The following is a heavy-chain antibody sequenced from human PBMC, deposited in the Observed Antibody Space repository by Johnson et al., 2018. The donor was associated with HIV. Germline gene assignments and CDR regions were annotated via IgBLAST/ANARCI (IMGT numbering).Heavy chain of an antibody. CDR1: GFTFSSYG. CDR3: TTEAPTLLRAFDI. V-gene: IGHV3-30*02. J-gene: IGHJ3*02. Sequence: QVHLVESGGGVVQPGGSLRLSCAASGFTFSSYGMHWVRQAPGKGLEWVAFIRYDGSNKYYADSVKGRFTISREYSKNTMYLQMTSLKTEDTAVYYCTTEAPTLLRAFDIWGQGTMVTVSS. CDR2: IRYDGSNK.